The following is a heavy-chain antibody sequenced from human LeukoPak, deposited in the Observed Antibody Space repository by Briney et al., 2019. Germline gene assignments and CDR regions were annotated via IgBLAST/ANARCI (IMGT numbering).Heavy chain of an antibody. CDR1: GGSISIGGYY. V-gene: IGHV4-61*02. CDR3: ARVIRRDPYNYDGFDI. D-gene: IGHD5-24*01. CDR2: IYSDGSS. Sequence: SRTLSLTCTVSGGSISIGGYYWSWIRQPAGKGLEWIGRIYSDGSSNCSPSLKSRVTISIDTSKNQFSLNLSSVTAADTAVYYCARVIRRDPYNYDGFDIWGQGTMVTVSS. J-gene: IGHJ3*02.